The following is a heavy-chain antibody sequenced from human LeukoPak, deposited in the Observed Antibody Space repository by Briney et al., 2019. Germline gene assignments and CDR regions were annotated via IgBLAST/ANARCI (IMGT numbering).Heavy chain of an antibody. Sequence: GGSLRLSCAASGFPFSSYAMSWVRQAPGKGLEWVSVISDSGGRTYSAASVKGRFTISKDNAKNTVYLQMNSLRAEDTAVYYCVSFYETYWGRGTLVTVSS. V-gene: IGHV3-23*01. D-gene: IGHD2/OR15-2a*01. CDR1: GFPFSSYA. J-gene: IGHJ4*02. CDR2: ISDSGGRT. CDR3: VSFYETY.